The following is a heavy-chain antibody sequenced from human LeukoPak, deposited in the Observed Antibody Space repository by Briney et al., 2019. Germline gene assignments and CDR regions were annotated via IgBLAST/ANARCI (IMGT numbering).Heavy chain of an antibody. Sequence: GGSLRLSCAASGFTFSSYAMSWVRQAPGKGLEWVSAISGSGGSTYYADSVKGRFTISRDNSKNTLYLQMNSLRAEDTAVYYCAKEGGYYYDSSGYPDYWGQGTLVTVSS. D-gene: IGHD3-22*01. V-gene: IGHV3-23*01. J-gene: IGHJ4*02. CDR2: ISGSGGST. CDR3: AKEGGYYYDSSGYPDY. CDR1: GFTFSSYA.